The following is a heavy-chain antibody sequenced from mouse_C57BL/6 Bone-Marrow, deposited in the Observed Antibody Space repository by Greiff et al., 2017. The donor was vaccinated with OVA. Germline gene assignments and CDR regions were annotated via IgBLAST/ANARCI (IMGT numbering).Heavy chain of an antibody. CDR1: GYTFTSYG. V-gene: IGHV1-81*01. D-gene: IGHD2-2*01. CDR3: ARCGYYWYVDV. J-gene: IGHJ1*03. CDR2: IYPRSGNT. Sequence: QVQLKQSGAELARPGASVKLSCKASGYTFTSYGISWVKQRTGQGLEWIGEIYPRSGNTYYNEKFKGKATLTADKSSSTAYMELRSLTSEDSAVYFCARCGYYWYVDVWGTGTTVTVSS.